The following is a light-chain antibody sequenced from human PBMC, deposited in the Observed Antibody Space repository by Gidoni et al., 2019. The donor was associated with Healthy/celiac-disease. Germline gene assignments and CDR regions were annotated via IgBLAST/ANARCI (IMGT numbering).Light chain of an antibody. CDR1: QSVSSN. Sequence: EIVMTQSPATLSVSPGERATLSCRASQSVSSNLAWYQQKPGQAPRLLIYGASTRATGIPAMFSGSGSGTEFTLTISILQSEDFAVYYCQQYNNWPPWTFXQXTKVXIK. CDR2: GAS. V-gene: IGKV3-15*01. J-gene: IGKJ1*01. CDR3: QQYNNWPPWT.